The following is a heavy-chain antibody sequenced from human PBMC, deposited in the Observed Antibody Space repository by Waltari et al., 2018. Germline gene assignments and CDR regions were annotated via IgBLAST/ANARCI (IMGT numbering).Heavy chain of an antibody. Sequence: EVQLVESGGGLVQPGGSLRLSCAASGFTFNIYWMSWVRQAPGKGLEFVANINQDGSAKSYVDSVKGRFTISRDNAKNSMSLQMSSLRAEDAAVYYCARDPGFSEFDLWGQGTLVSISA. J-gene: IGHJ3*01. V-gene: IGHV3-7*01. CDR2: INQDGSAK. CDR3: ARDPGFSEFDL. CDR1: GFTFNIYW.